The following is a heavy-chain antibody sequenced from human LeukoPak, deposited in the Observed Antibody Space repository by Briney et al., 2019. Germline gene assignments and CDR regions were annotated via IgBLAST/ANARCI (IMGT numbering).Heavy chain of an antibody. CDR1: GFTFSSYG. J-gene: IGHJ6*04. V-gene: IGHV3-30*02. CDR3: AKSPYFYNSGRSVDV. D-gene: IGHD3-10*01. CDR2: IRYDGSNK. Sequence: PGGSLRLSCAASGFTFSSYGMHWVRQAPGKGLEWVAFIRYDGSNKYYADSVKGRFTISRDTPKNTLFLQMNSLRAEDTAVYYCAKSPYFYNSGRSVDVWGKGTTVTVSS.